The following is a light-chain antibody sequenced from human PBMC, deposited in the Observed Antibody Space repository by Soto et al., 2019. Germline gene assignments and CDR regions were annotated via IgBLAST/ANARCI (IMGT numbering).Light chain of an antibody. Sequence: QSVLAQPASVSGSPGQSITISCTGTGSDVGGYDYVSWYQHHPGKAPKLMIYAVSNRPSGVSNRFSGSKSGNTASLTISGLQADDESDYYCASYTSTSTYVFGTGTKVT. CDR3: ASYTSTSTYV. J-gene: IGLJ1*01. CDR2: AVS. V-gene: IGLV2-14*01. CDR1: GSDVGGYDY.